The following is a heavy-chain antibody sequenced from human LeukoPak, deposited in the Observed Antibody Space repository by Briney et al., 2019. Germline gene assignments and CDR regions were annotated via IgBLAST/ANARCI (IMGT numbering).Heavy chain of an antibody. CDR3: VYGDYYFDY. CDR2: IGSSDSTT. CDR1: GFTFSSYE. V-gene: IGHV3-48*03. Sequence: GGSLRLSCVASGFTFSSYEMNWVRQAPGKGLEWLSYIGSSDSTTHYADSVKGRFTISRDNAKNSLYLQMNSLRAEDTAVYYCVYGDYYFDYWGQGTLVTVSS. D-gene: IGHD4-17*01. J-gene: IGHJ4*02.